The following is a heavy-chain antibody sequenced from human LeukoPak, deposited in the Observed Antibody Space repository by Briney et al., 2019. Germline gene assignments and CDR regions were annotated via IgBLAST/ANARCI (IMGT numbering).Heavy chain of an antibody. CDR2: IYSGGST. J-gene: IGHJ4*02. CDR1: GFTFSSYG. V-gene: IGHV3-66*01. CDR3: ARAAGGLGIDY. Sequence: GGSLRLSCAASGFTFSSYGMHWVRQAPGKGLEWVSVIYSGGSTYYADSVKGRFTISRDNSKNTLYLQMNSLRAEDTAVYYCARAAGGLGIDYWGQGTLVTVSS. D-gene: IGHD3-16*01.